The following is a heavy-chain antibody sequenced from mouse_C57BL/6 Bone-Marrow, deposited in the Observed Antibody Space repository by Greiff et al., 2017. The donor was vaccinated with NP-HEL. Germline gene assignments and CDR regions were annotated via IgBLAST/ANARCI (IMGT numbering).Heavy chain of an antibody. J-gene: IGHJ4*01. Sequence: QVQLQQPGTELVKPGASVKLSCKASGYTFTSYWMHWVKQRPGRGLEWIGNINPSNGGTNYNEKFKSKATLTVDKSSSKAYMQLSSLTSEDSSVYYCARDSSGYFYAMDYWGQGTSVTVSS. V-gene: IGHV1-53*01. CDR3: ARDSSGYFYAMDY. CDR1: GYTFTSYW. D-gene: IGHD3-2*02. CDR2: INPSNGGT.